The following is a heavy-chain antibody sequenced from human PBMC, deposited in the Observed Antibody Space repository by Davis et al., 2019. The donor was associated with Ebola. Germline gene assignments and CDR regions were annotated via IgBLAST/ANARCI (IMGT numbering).Heavy chain of an antibody. CDR3: TRDRYNWNYY. V-gene: IGHV3-7*01. D-gene: IGHD1-7*01. J-gene: IGHJ3*01. CDR2: IKQDGGET. Sequence: GESLKISCAASGFTFTRHWMSWVRQAPGKGLEWVANIKQDGGETYYVDFVKGRFTISRDNAKNSLYLQMNSLRAEDTAVYYCTRDRYNWNYYWGQGTMVTVSS. CDR1: GFTFTRHW.